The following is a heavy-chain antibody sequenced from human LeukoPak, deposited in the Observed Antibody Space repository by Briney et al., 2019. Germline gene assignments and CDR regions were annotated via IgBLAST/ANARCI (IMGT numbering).Heavy chain of an antibody. D-gene: IGHD3-10*01. Sequence: SVKVSCKASGGTFSSYAISWVRQAPGQGLEWMGRIIPILGIANYAQKFQGRVTITADKSTSTAYMELSSLRSEDTAVYYCARTPDYGSGRNWFDPWGQGTLVTVSS. J-gene: IGHJ5*02. V-gene: IGHV1-69*04. CDR3: ARTPDYGSGRNWFDP. CDR2: IIPILGIA. CDR1: GGTFSSYA.